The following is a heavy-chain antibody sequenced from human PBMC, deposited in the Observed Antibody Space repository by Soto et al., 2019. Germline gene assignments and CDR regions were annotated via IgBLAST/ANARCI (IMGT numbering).Heavy chain of an antibody. Sequence: QVQLQESGPGLVKPSETLSRTCTVSGGSISSYYWSWIRQPAGKGLEWIGRIYTSGSTNYNHSLTSRVTMSVDKSKNHLSLKLSSVTAADTAVYYCAREQNYDCWSCYSNWCDPLGQGTLVTVSA. CDR1: GGSISSYY. CDR2: IYTSGST. V-gene: IGHV4-4*07. J-gene: IGHJ5*02. D-gene: IGHD3-3*01. CDR3: AREQNYDCWSCYSNWCDP.